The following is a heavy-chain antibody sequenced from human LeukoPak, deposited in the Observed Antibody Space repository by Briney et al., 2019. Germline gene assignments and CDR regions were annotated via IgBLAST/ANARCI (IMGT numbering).Heavy chain of an antibody. D-gene: IGHD4-17*01. Sequence: VASVKVSCKASGYTFTDYYIHWMRQAPGQGLEWMGWINPKRGVTTYAQKFQGRVTMTRDTSITTAYMELTRLRSDDTTIYYCARERNYGDYGNASDVWGQGTKVTVSS. CDR2: INPKRGVT. J-gene: IGHJ3*01. V-gene: IGHV1-2*02. CDR1: GYTFTDYY. CDR3: ARERNYGDYGNASDV.